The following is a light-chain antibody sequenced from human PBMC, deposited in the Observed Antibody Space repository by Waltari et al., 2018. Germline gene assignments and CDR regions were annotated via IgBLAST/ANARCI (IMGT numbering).Light chain of an antibody. V-gene: IGLV2-11*01. Sequence: QSALTQPRSVSGSPGQSVTIPCTGTSSDVGGYTYVSWYQQPPGKAPKPMIYDVSKRPSGVPDLFSGSKSGNTASLTISGLQAEDEADYYCCSYAGSYTFYVFGTGTKVTVL. J-gene: IGLJ1*01. CDR3: CSYAGSYTFYV. CDR1: SSDVGGYTY. CDR2: DVS.